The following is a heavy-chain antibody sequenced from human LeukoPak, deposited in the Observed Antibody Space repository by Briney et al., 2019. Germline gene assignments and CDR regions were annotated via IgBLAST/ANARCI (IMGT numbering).Heavy chain of an antibody. Sequence: GGSLTLSCAASGFAFSVYEMYWVRQAPGKGLEWVSYISSSGGTRYYAYSVKGRFTISRDNAYNSLYLQMNSLRAEDTAVYYCAALTVASTFDYWGQGTLVTVSS. V-gene: IGHV3-48*03. CDR1: GFAFSVYE. CDR2: ISSSGGTR. J-gene: IGHJ4*02. CDR3: AALTVASTFDY. D-gene: IGHD6-19*01.